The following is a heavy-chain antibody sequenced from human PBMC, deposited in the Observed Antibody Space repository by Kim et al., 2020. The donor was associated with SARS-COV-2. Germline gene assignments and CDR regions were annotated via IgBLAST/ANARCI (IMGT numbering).Heavy chain of an antibody. CDR3: ARGIVGAGGFDF. CDR2: IGIGGYEK. V-gene: IGHV3-33*01. J-gene: IGHJ4*02. D-gene: IGHD1-26*01. CDR1: GFTFTDYD. Sequence: GGSLRLSCAASGFTFTDYDMHWVRQAPGKGLEWVGGIGIGGYEKNYADSVKGRVTMSRENSKNTLYLQMNSLSVEDTAVYYCARGIVGAGGFDFWGQGTLLSVSS.